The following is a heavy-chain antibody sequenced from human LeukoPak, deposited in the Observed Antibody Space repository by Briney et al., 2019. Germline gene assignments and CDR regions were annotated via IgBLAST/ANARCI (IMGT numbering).Heavy chain of an antibody. CDR3: ARDRILDY. CDR1: GFTFSSYA. V-gene: IGHV3-53*01. D-gene: IGHD2-21*01. Sequence: GGSLRLSCAASGFTFSSYAMSWVRQAPGKGLEWVSVLYSGGSTYYADSVQGRFTISRDNSKNTLYLQMNSLRAEDTAVYYCARDRILDYWGQGTLVTVSS. CDR2: LYSGGST. J-gene: IGHJ4*02.